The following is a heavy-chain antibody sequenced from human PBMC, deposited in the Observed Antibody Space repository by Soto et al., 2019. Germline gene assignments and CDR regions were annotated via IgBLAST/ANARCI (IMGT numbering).Heavy chain of an antibody. V-gene: IGHV1-2*02. CDR3: ARGSSNDY. Sequence: ASVKVSCKASGYTFTGYYIHWVRQAPGQGLEWMGWINPNGGVTSYAQKFQGRVTLTSDTSISTAYMDLSGLRSDDTAVYYCARGSSNDYWGQGTLVTVSS. J-gene: IGHJ4*02. CDR1: GYTFTGYY. D-gene: IGHD6-6*01. CDR2: INPNGGVT.